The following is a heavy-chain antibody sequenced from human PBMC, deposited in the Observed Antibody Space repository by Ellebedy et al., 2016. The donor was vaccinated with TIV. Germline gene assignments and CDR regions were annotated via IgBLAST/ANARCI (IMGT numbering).Heavy chain of an antibody. Sequence: GESLKISCAASGFTFSDYYMSWIRQAPGKGLEWVSYISSSGNTIYYADFVKGRFTISRDIAKNSLYLQMNSLRAEDTAVYYCARDIGIHDAFDIWGQGTMVTVSS. J-gene: IGHJ3*02. V-gene: IGHV3-11*01. CDR2: ISSSGNTI. D-gene: IGHD1-14*01. CDR3: ARDIGIHDAFDI. CDR1: GFTFSDYY.